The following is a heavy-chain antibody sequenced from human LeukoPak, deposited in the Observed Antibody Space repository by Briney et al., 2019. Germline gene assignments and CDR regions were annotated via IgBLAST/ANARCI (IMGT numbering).Heavy chain of an antibody. D-gene: IGHD3-22*01. CDR2: IYYSGST. J-gene: IGHJ3*02. CDR3: ARGAYYYDSSGSLDAFDI. V-gene: IGHV4-30-4*07. Sequence: PSETLSLTCAVSGGSISSGGYSWSWIRQPPGKGLEWIGYIYYSGSTYYNPSLKSRVTISVDTSKNQFSLKLSSVTAADTAVYYCARGAYYYDSSGSLDAFDIWGQGTMVTVSS. CDR1: GGSISSGGYS.